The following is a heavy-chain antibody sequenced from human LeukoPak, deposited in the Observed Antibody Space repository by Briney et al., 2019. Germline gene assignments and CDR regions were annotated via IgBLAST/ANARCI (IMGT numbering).Heavy chain of an antibody. CDR1: GYTFTSYG. CDR3: AREIDWNYGLNDY. D-gene: IGHD1-7*01. V-gene: IGHV1-18*01. CDR2: ISAYNGNT. J-gene: IGHJ4*02. Sequence: ASVKVSCXSSGYTFTSYGISWVRQAHGQGLEWMGWISAYNGNTNYAQKLQGRVTMTTDTSTSTDYMELRSLRSDDTAVYYCAREIDWNYGLNDYWGQGTLVTASS.